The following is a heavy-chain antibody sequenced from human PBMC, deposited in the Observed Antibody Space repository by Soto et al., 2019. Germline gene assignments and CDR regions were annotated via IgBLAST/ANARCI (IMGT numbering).Heavy chain of an antibody. D-gene: IGHD6-6*01. J-gene: IGHJ4*02. CDR1: GGSLSSGNYY. Sequence: SSETLSLTCTVSGGSLSSGNYYWSWIRQPPGKGLEWIGFISYSGTTHYSASLRSRVSISVDTSKNQFSLKLSSVTAADTAVYYCARSHIVPRLFMSPYDYWGQGTPVTVSS. CDR3: ARSHIVPRLFMSPYDY. CDR2: ISYSGTT. V-gene: IGHV4-30-4*01.